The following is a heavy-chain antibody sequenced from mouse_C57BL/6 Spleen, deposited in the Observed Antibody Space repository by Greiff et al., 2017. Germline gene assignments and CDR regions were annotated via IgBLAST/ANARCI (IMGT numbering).Heavy chain of an antibody. CDR1: GYTFTSYW. D-gene: IGHD2-2*01. Sequence: VQLQQPGTELVKPGASVKLSCKASGYTFTSYWMHWVKQRPGQGLEWIGNINPSNGGTNYNEKFKSKATLTVDKSSSTAYMQLSSLPSEDSAVYYCAIEGLWLRRYYYAMDYWGQGTSVTVSS. V-gene: IGHV1-53*01. CDR2: INPSNGGT. J-gene: IGHJ4*01. CDR3: AIEGLWLRRYYYAMDY.